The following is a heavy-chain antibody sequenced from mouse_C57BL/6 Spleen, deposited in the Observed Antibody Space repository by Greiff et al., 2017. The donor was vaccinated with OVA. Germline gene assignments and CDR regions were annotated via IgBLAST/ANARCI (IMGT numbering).Heavy chain of an antibody. Sequence: QVQLKESGAELARPGASVKLSCKASGYTFTSYGISWVKQRTGQGLEWIGEIYPRSGNTYYNEKFKGKATLTADKSSSTAYMELRSLTSEDSAVYFCARERDDYVFAYWGQGTLVTVSA. CDR2: IYPRSGNT. CDR1: GYTFTSYG. CDR3: ARERDDYVFAY. D-gene: IGHD2-4*01. V-gene: IGHV1-81*01. J-gene: IGHJ3*01.